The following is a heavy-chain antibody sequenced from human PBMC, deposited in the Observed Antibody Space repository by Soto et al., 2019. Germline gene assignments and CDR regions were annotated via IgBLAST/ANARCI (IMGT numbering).Heavy chain of an antibody. CDR2: ISFDGSTE. J-gene: IGHJ6*02. CDR3: ARSRHGSGSYTHFYYGLDV. D-gene: IGHD3-10*01. V-gene: IGHV3-30-3*01. Sequence: QVQLVESGGGVVQPGRSLRLSCAASGFTFISYAMHWVRQAPGNGLEWVAVISFDGSTEYYADSVQGRFTISRDNSNNTVYLQMNSRRSEDTAVYYCARSRHGSGSYTHFYYGLDVWGQGTTVTVSS. CDR1: GFTFISYA.